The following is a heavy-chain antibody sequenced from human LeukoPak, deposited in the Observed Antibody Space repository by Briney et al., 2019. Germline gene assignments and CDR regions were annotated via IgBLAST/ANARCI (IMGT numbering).Heavy chain of an antibody. V-gene: IGHV3-30*04. D-gene: IGHD3-10*01. CDR3: ARRWFGDV. J-gene: IGHJ6*04. CDR1: GFTFSSYA. CDR2: ISYDGSNK. Sequence: GGSLRLSCAASGFTFSSYAMHWVRQAPGKGLEWVAVISYDGSNKYYADSVKGRFTISRDNSKNTLYLQMNSLRDDDSAVYYCARRWFGDVWGKGTTVTVSS.